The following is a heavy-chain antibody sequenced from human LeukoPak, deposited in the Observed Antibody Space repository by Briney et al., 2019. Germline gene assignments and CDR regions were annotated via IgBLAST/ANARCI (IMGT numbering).Heavy chain of an antibody. CDR2: IKSKRDGGTI. CDR3: TTGSSFDY. D-gene: IGHD6-6*01. J-gene: IGHJ4*02. CDR1: GFTFSDAW. Sequence: RPGGSLRLSCAASGFTFSDAWMSWVRQAPGKGLEWVGRIKSKRDGGTIDYAAPVKGRFTISRDDSKNTFYLQMNSLKTEDAAVCYCTTGSSFDYWGQGTLVTVSS. V-gene: IGHV3-15*01.